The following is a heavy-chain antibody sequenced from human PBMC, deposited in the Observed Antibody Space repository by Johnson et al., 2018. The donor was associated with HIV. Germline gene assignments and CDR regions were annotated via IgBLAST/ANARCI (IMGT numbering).Heavy chain of an antibody. V-gene: IGHV3-30*02. CDR1: GFIFSSYG. Sequence: QVQLVESGGGVVQPGRSRRLSCAASGFIFSSYGMHWVRQAPGKGLEWVAFIRYDGSNKYYAETVQGRFNISRDNPKNTLYLQMNSLRAEDTAVYYCARGSYYDSSGDAFDIWGQGTMVTVSS. CDR3: ARGSYYDSSGDAFDI. CDR2: IRYDGSNK. J-gene: IGHJ3*02. D-gene: IGHD3-22*01.